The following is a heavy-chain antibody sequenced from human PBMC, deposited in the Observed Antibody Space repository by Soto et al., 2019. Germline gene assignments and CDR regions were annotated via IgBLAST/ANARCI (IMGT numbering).Heavy chain of an antibody. V-gene: IGHV3-30*18. Sequence: HPGGSLRLSCAASGFTFSSYGMHWVRQAPGKGLEWVAVISYDGSNKYYADSVKGRFTISRDNSKNTLYLQMNSLRAEDTAVYYCAKDQKVEQWLVPFDYWGQGTLVTVSS. J-gene: IGHJ4*02. CDR1: GFTFSSYG. D-gene: IGHD6-19*01. CDR2: ISYDGSNK. CDR3: AKDQKVEQWLVPFDY.